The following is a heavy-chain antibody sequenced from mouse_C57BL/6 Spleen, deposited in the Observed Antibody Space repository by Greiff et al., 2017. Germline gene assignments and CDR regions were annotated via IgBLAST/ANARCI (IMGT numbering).Heavy chain of an antibody. D-gene: IGHD2-4*01. V-gene: IGHV1-53*01. CDR3: ARTVYYDYDFEY. CDR1: GYTFTSYW. Sequence: VQLQQPGTELVKPGASVKLSCKASGYTFTSYWMHWVKQRPGQGLEWIGNINPSNGGTNYNEKFKSKATLTVDKSSSTAYMQLSSLTSEDAAVYYCARTVYYDYDFEYWGKGTTLTVSS. J-gene: IGHJ2*01. CDR2: INPSNGGT.